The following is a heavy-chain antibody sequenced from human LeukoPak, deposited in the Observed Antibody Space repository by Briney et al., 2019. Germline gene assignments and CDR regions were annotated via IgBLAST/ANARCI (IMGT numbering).Heavy chain of an antibody. J-gene: IGHJ4*02. Sequence: PSETLSLTCTVSGGSISSSCCYWGWIRQPPGKGLEWIGEINHSGSTNYNPSLKSRVTISVDTSKNQFSLKLSSVTAADTAVYYCARGKTRWLQSPTGYDYWGQGTLVTVSS. CDR2: INHSGST. CDR3: ARGKTRWLQSPTGYDY. D-gene: IGHD5-24*01. CDR1: GGSISSSCCY. V-gene: IGHV4-39*07.